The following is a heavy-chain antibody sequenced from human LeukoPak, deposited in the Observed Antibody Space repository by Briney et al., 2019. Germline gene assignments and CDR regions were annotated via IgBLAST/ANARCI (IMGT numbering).Heavy chain of an antibody. CDR3: ARGPNKSDGGNSGSAWFDP. Sequence: PGGSLRLSCAASGFTFNDYYMSWIRQAPGKGLEWVSYISSSGSTMYYAGSVKGRFTIYRDNAKNSLYLQMNSLRAEDTAVYYCARGPNKSDGGNSGSAWFDPWGQGTLVTVSS. V-gene: IGHV3-11*01. J-gene: IGHJ5*02. CDR1: GFTFNDYY. D-gene: IGHD4-23*01. CDR2: ISSSGSTM.